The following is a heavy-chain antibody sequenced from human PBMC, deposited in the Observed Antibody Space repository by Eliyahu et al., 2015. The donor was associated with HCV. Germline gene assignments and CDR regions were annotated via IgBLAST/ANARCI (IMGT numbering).Heavy chain of an antibody. CDR1: GYTFTNYD. J-gene: IGHJ3*02. V-gene: IGHV1-18*01. Sequence: QVQLVQSGAEVKKPGASVKVSCKASGYTFTNYDINWVRQAPGQGLEWMGWVTAYNGNTNYXQKLQGRVTMTTDTSTSXAYMELRSLSSDDTAVYYCARAASPAGADGFDIWGQGTMVTVSS. D-gene: IGHD1-1*01. CDR3: ARAASPAGADGFDI. CDR2: VTAYNGNT.